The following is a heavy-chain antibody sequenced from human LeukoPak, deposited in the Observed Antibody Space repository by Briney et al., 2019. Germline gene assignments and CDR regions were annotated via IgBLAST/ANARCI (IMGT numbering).Heavy chain of an antibody. D-gene: IGHD2-15*01. Sequence: PGGSLRLSCAASGFTFSSYWMHWVRQAPGKGLVWVSRINSDGSSTSYADSVKGRFTISRDNAKNTLYLQMNSLRAEDTAVYYCARAATRVGNWFDPWGQGTLVTVSS. CDR1: GFTFSSYW. J-gene: IGHJ5*02. CDR3: ARAATRVGNWFDP. CDR2: INSDGSST. V-gene: IGHV3-74*01.